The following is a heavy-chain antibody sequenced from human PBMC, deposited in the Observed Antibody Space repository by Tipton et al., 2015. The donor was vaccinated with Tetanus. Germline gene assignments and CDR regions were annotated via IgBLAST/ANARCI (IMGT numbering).Heavy chain of an antibody. CDR3: ARERIEAFYYHGLDV. D-gene: IGHD2-21*01. Sequence: TLSLTCTVSGGSISSFYWYWIRQPPGKGLEWIAHIYQNGDANYNPSLQSRVTISVDTSKNQFSLQLAFVTAADTAIYYCARERIEAFYYHGLDVWGPGTTVTVSS. CDR1: GGSISSFY. J-gene: IGHJ6*02. V-gene: IGHV4-59*01. CDR2: IYQNGDA.